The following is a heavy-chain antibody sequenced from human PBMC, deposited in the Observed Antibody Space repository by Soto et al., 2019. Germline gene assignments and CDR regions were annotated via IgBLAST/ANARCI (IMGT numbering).Heavy chain of an antibody. D-gene: IGHD5-12*01. CDR2: ISYSVRT. CDR3: AWGGYSGYDWRAFDI. V-gene: IGHV4-30-4*01. J-gene: IGHJ3*02. CDR1: GGSFSSGDSY. Sequence: SETPSLTCTVSGGSFSSGDSYCSWIRQPPGKGLEWIGYISYSVRTYYNPSLKSRVTISVDTSNNQFSVKLSSVTAAHTAVYYCAWGGYSGYDWRAFDISGQGTMVTVAS.